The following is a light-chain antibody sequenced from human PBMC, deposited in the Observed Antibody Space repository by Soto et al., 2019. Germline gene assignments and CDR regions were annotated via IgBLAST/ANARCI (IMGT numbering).Light chain of an antibody. V-gene: IGLV2-14*03. CDR3: SSYTTSNTRQIV. Sequence: LTQPASVSGSPGQSMTISCTGTSSDVGGYNYVSWYQHHPGKAPKLMIFDVSNRPSGVSNRFSGSKSGNTASLTISGLQPEDEADYYCSSYTTSNTRQIVFGTGTKVTVL. CDR2: DVS. J-gene: IGLJ1*01. CDR1: SSDVGGYNY.